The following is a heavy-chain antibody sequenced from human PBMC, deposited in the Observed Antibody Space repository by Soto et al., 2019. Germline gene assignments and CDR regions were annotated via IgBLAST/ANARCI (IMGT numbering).Heavy chain of an antibody. CDR3: ARIGGWYDIDF. D-gene: IGHD6-19*01. J-gene: IGHJ4*02. V-gene: IGHV4-61*01. Sequence: EQLQESGPGQVKPSETLSLTCSVSGGSVSSGSFHWSWIRQPPGKGLQFIGSIFYNGTANYSPSLKNRVSISIDTSQSQFFLQLISVAAADTPVYYCARIGGWYDIDFWGQGSLVTVSS. CDR2: IFYNGTA. CDR1: GGSVSSGSFH.